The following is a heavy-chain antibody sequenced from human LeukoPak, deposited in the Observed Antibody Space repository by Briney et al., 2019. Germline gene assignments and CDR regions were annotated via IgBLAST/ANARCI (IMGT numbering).Heavy chain of an antibody. Sequence: SETLSLTCTVSGGSISSYYWSWIRQPPGKGLEWIGYISYSGTTNYNPSLKSRLTISVDTSKNQFSLKLSSVTAADTAVYYCARDTHNWNYPGPYFDYWGKGTLVTVSS. CDR1: GGSISSYY. CDR2: ISYSGTT. D-gene: IGHD1-7*01. V-gene: IGHV4-59*01. CDR3: ARDTHNWNYPGPYFDY. J-gene: IGHJ4*02.